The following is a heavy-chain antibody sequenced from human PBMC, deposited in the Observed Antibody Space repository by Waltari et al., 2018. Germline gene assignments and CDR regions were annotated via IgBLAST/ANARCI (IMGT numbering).Heavy chain of an antibody. V-gene: IGHV3-7*03. J-gene: IGHJ4*02. D-gene: IGHD1-26*01. CDR3: ARMGGGRATDY. CDR1: GSPISGYW. Sequence: EVQLVESGGGLVQPGGSLRLSCAASGSPISGYWMTLFRQAPGTGWERVATIKPVGSGKFYVDSVKGRFTISRANAKNSLYLQRNGLGEEDTAIFYCARMGGGRATDYWGQGTLVTVSS. CDR2: IKPVGSGK.